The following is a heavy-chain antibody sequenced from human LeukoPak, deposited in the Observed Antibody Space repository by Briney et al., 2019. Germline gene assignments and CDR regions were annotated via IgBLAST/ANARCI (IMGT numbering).Heavy chain of an antibody. CDR3: ARPLYSGYDLDAFDI. D-gene: IGHD5-12*01. J-gene: IGHJ3*02. V-gene: IGHV4-59*08. Sequence: SETLSLTCTVSGGSISSYYWSWIRQPPGKGLEWIGYIYYSGSTNYNPSLKSRVTISVGTSKNQFSLKLSSVTAADTAVYYCARPLYSGYDLDAFDIWGQGTMVTVSS. CDR2: IYYSGST. CDR1: GGSISSYY.